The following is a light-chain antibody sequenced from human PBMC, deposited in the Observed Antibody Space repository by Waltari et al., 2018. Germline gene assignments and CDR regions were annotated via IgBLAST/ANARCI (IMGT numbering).Light chain of an antibody. CDR2: SNN. Sequence: QSVLTQPLSVSGTPGQKVTISCSGSSSNMGGKAVNWYQQLPGAAPKLLICSNNERPSGVPDRFSGSKSGTSASLAISGLQSEDEADYYCATWDDSLNGPVFGGGTKLTVL. V-gene: IGLV1-44*01. CDR1: SSNMGGKA. CDR3: ATWDDSLNGPV. J-gene: IGLJ2*01.